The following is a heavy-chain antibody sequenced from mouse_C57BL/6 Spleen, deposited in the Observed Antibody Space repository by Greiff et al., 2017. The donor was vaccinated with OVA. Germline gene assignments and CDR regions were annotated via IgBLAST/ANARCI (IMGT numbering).Heavy chain of an antibody. CDR2: IDPSDSYT. CDR1: GYTFTSYW. J-gene: IGHJ2*01. Sequence: QVHVKQSGAELVKPGASVKLSCKASGYTFTSYWMQWVKQRPGQGLEWIGEIDPSDSYTNYNQKFKGKATLTVDTSSSTAYMQLSSLTSEDSAVYYCARRGYYGSSYDFDYWGQGTTLTVSS. D-gene: IGHD1-1*01. V-gene: IGHV1-50*01. CDR3: ARRGYYGSSYDFDY.